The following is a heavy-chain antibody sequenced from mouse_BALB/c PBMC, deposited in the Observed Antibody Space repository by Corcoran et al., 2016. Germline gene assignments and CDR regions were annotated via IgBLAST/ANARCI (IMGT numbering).Heavy chain of an antibody. CDR3: ARGYYYAMDY. CDR1: GYTFTNYG. V-gene: IGHV9-3-1*01. Sequence: QIQLVQSGPELKKPGETVKISCKASGYTFTNYGMNWVKQAPGKGLKWMGWINTYTGEPTYADDFKGRFAFSLETSAITAYLQINNLKNEDTATYFCARGYYYAMDYWGQGTSVTVSS. J-gene: IGHJ4*01. CDR2: INTYTGEP.